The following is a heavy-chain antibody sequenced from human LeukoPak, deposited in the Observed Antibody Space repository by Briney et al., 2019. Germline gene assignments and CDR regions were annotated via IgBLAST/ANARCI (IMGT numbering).Heavy chain of an antibody. Sequence: PSQTLSLTCAISGDSVSSNSAAWNWIRQSPSRGLEWLGRTYYRSKWYNNYAPFVKSRITINPDTSKNQFSLQLNSVTPEDAAVYYCAGDATGDLRFGPTGQGTLVTVSS. CDR1: GDSVSSNSAA. CDR3: AGDATGDLRFGP. J-gene: IGHJ5*02. CDR2: TYYRSKWYN. V-gene: IGHV6-1*01. D-gene: IGHD1-1*01.